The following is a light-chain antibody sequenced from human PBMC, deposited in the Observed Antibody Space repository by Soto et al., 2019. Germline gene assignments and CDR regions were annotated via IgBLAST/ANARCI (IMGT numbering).Light chain of an antibody. J-gene: IGLJ3*02. Sequence: QSVLTQPPSVSGAPGQRVTFSCTGSRSNIGAGYDVHWYQQPPGTAPKLLIYGNSNRPSGVPDRFSGSKSGTSASLAITGLQAEDEADYYCQSYDSSLSGWVFGGGTKLTVL. V-gene: IGLV1-40*01. CDR1: RSNIGAGYD. CDR3: QSYDSSLSGWV. CDR2: GNS.